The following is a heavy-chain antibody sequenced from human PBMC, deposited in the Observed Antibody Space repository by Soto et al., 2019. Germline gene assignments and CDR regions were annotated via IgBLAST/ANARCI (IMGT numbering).Heavy chain of an antibody. J-gene: IGHJ6*02. CDR3: AKDRLGRGDYNYYYGMDV. V-gene: IGHV4-30-4*01. Sequence: SETLSLTCTVSGGSISSGDYYWSWIRQPPGKGLEWIGYIYYSGSTYYNPSLKGRATISVDTSKNQFSLKLSSVTAADTAVYYCAKDRLGRGDYNYYYGMDVWGQGTTVTVSS. CDR2: IYYSGST. CDR1: GGSISSGDYY. D-gene: IGHD3-10*01.